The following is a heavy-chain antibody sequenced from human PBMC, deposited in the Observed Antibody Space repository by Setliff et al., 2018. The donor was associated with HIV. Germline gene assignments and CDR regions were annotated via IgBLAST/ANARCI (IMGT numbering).Heavy chain of an antibody. Sequence: GGSLRLSCAASGFTVSSTYMSWVRQSPVRGLEWVSVIYTGDSSTYYADSVKGRFTISRDNSKNTLYLQMNSLRAEDTAVYYCATRGWSGNSAFDIWGQGTMVTVSS. J-gene: IGHJ3*02. CDR3: ATRGWSGNSAFDI. CDR2: IYTGDSST. V-gene: IGHV3-23*03. CDR1: GFTVSSTY. D-gene: IGHD3-3*01.